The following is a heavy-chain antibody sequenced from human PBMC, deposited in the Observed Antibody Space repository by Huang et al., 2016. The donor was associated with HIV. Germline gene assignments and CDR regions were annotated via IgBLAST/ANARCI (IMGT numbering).Heavy chain of an antibody. J-gene: IGHJ3*01. V-gene: IGHV1-69*13. CDR3: ARDLSYSSGWYTDAFNV. Sequence: QVRLVQSGAEVKKPGSSVKVSCKASGGTFGSYAISWVRQAPGKGVEGIGGSIPMLATAKYAQGFQGRVTFTADDATSAVYMEVRGLRFEDTAVYYCARDLSYSSGWYTDAFNVWGQGTMVVVSS. CDR2: SIPMLATA. CDR1: GGTFGSYA. D-gene: IGHD3-22*01.